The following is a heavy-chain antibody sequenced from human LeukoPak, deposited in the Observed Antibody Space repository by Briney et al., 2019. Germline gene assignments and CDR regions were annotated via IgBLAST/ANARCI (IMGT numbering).Heavy chain of an antibody. CDR1: GFTFSNYG. CDR3: ARERAPFDGLDH. V-gene: IGHV3-33*01. J-gene: IGHJ4*02. Sequence: PGGSLRLSCAASGFTFSNYGMQWVRQAPGKGLEWVAVLWADGRTNYYADSVKGRFTFSRDNSKNTLFVEINSLRAEDTAVYYCARERAPFDGLDHWGQGTLVTVS. CDR2: LWADGRTN.